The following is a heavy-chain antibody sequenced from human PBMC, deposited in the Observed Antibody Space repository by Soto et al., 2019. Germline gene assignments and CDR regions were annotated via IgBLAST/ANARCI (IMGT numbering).Heavy chain of an antibody. V-gene: IGHV4-4*02. CDR3: ARDAGASRYYGLDV. Sequence: SETLSLTCTVSGDSISSENWWSWVRQAPGKGLEWIGEIYQSGATHYTPSLKSRVTISLDKSKNQFSLKLHSVTAADTAVYYCARDAGASRYYGLDVWGQGTTVTVSS. D-gene: IGHD2-8*02. J-gene: IGHJ6*02. CDR2: IYQSGAT. CDR1: GDSISSENW.